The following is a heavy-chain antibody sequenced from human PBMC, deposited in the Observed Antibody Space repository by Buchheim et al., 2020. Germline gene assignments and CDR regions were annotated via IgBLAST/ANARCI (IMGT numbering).Heavy chain of an antibody. J-gene: IGHJ6*02. V-gene: IGHV4-30-4*01. CDR3: ARDLGTNYGMDV. Sequence: QVQLQESGPGLVKHSQTLSLTCTVSGGPISSGDYYWSWIRQPPGKGLEWIGYIYYSGSPYYNPSLKSRVTISVDASKNTFSLTLSSVTAADTAVDYCARDLGTNYGMDVWGQGTT. CDR1: GGPISSGDYY. CDR2: IYYSGSP. D-gene: IGHD7-27*01.